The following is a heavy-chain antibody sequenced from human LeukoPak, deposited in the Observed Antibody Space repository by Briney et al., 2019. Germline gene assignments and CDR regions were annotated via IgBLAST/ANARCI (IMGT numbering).Heavy chain of an antibody. CDR1: GYTLTAYY. Sequence: ASVKVSCKASGYTLTAYYIHWLRQAPGQGLEWMAWINPNSGATKYAQKFQDRVTVTRDTSVGTAYMELPGLRSDDTAIYYCARALPHRRLMDTTMEQHWFDPWGQGTLVTVSS. CDR2: INPNSGAT. D-gene: IGHD5-18*01. V-gene: IGHV1-2*02. J-gene: IGHJ5*02. CDR3: ARALPHRRLMDTTMEQHWFDP.